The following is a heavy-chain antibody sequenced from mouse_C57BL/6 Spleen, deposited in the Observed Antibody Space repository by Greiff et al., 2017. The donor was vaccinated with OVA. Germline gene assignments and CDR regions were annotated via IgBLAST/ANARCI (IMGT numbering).Heavy chain of an antibody. CDR2: IYPGDGDT. CDR1: GYAFSSSW. V-gene: IGHV1-82*01. CDR3: ARYYYGSSTYFDD. D-gene: IGHD1-1*01. J-gene: IGHJ2*01. Sequence: QVQLQQSGPELVKPGASVKISCKASGYAFSSSWMNWVKQRPGKGLEWIGRIYPGDGDTNYTGKFKGKATLTADKSSSTAYMQLSRLTSEDSAVYFGARYYYGSSTYFDDWGQGTTLTVSS.